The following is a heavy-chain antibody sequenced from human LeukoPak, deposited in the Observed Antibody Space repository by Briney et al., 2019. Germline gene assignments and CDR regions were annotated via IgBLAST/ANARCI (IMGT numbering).Heavy chain of an antibody. CDR3: ARVNYYDNHFDI. J-gene: IGHJ3*02. CDR2: IYYSGST. D-gene: IGHD3-22*01. V-gene: IGHV4-61*08. CDR1: GGSISSGDYY. Sequence: SETLSLTCTVSGGSISSGDYYWSWIRQPPGKGLEWIGYIYYSGSTNYNPSLKSRVTISVDTSKNQFSLKLSSVTAADTAVYYCARVNYYDNHFDIWGQGTMVTVSS.